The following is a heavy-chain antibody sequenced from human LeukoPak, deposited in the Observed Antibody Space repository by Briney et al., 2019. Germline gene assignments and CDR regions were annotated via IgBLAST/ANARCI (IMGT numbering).Heavy chain of an antibody. CDR3: TTDDSVTTRYCSSTSCYSWWYFDL. CDR1: GFTFSNAW. V-gene: IGHV3-15*01. Sequence: GGSLRLSCAASGFTFSNAWMSWVRQAPGKGLEWVGRIKSKTDGGTTDYAAPVKGRFTISRDDSKNTLYLQMNSLKTEDTAVYYCTTDDSVTTRYCSSTSCYSWWYFDLWGRGTLVTVSS. D-gene: IGHD2-2*01. J-gene: IGHJ2*01. CDR2: IKSKTDGGTT.